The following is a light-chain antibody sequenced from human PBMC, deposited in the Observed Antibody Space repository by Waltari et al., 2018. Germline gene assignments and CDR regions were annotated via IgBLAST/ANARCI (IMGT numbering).Light chain of an antibody. Sequence: DIVMTQSPHSLAVSVGERATITCKSSQSLLYSSNNKNYLAWYQQKPGQPPKLLIYWASTREVGVPDRFSGSVSGTDFTLTISSLQAEDEAVYYCQQYYSTSPLTFGGGTKVEIK. CDR2: WAS. CDR3: QQYYSTSPLT. J-gene: IGKJ4*01. V-gene: IGKV4-1*01. CDR1: QSLLYSSNNKNY.